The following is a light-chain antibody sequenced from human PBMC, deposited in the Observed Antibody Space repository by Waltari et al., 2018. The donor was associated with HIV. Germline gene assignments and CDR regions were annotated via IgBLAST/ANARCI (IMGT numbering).Light chain of an antibody. CDR3: QPYYRIPLT. V-gene: IGLV4-69*01. J-gene: IGLJ2*01. CDR1: SGHSSYA. Sequence: QLVLTQSPSASASLGASVKLTCTLSSGHSSYAIAWHQQQPEKGPRYLMKLNSDGSHTKGDGIPDRFSGSSSGAERYLTISSLQSEDETDYNCQPYYRIPLTFGGGTK. CDR2: LNSDGSH.